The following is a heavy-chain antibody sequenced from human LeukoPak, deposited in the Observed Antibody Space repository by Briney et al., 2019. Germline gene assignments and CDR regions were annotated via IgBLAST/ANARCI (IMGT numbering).Heavy chain of an antibody. CDR1: GFTVSSNY. CDR3: AKDIGPRGQYYFDY. CDR2: IYSGGST. Sequence: PGGSLRLSCAASGFTVSSNYMSWVRQAPGKGLEWVSVIYSGGSTYYADSVKGRFTISRDNAKNSLYLQMNSLRAEDMALYYCAKDIGPRGQYYFDYWGQGALVTVSS. J-gene: IGHJ4*02. D-gene: IGHD1-26*01. V-gene: IGHV3-53*05.